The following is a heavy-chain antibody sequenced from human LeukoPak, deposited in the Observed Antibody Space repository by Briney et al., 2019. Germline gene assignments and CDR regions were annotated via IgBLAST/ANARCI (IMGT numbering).Heavy chain of an antibody. V-gene: IGHV3-11*04. CDR3: ARDPTAYYDILTGHHAFDI. CDR2: ISSSGSTI. D-gene: IGHD3-9*01. CDR1: GFTFTDYY. J-gene: IGHJ3*02. Sequence: GGSLRLSCAASGFTFTDYYMSWIRQAPGKGLEWLSYISSSGSTIYYADSVKGRFTISRDNAKNSLYLQMNSLRAEDTAVYYCARDPTAYYDILTGHHAFDIWGQGTMVTVSS.